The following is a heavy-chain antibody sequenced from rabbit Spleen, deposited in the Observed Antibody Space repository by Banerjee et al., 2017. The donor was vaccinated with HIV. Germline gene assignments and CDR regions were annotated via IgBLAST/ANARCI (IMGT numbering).Heavy chain of an antibody. Sequence: QSLEESGGDLVKPGASLTLTCKASGFTISSSYYMCWVRQAPGKGLEWIACIYAGSGSTYYASWAKGRFTISMTSSTTVDLKMTSLTAADTATYFCARAIYVGFAGYGYAPHYFNLWGPGTLVTVS. J-gene: IGHJ4*01. V-gene: IGHV1S40*01. CDR3: ARAIYVGFAGYGYAPHYFNL. CDR1: GFTISSSYY. CDR2: IYAGSGST. D-gene: IGHD6-1*01.